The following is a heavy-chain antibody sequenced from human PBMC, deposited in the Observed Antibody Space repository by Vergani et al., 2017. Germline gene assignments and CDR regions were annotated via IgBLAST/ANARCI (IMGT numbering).Heavy chain of an antibody. CDR3: ARDRGGSHDVYFDY. D-gene: IGHD1-26*01. Sequence: QVQLVQSGAEVKKPGSSVKVSCKASGGTFSSYAISWVRQAPGQGLEWMGGIIPIFGTATYAQKFQGRVTITADASTSTAYMELSSLRSEETAVYYCARDRGGSHDVYFDYWGQGTLVTVSS. CDR1: GGTFSSYA. J-gene: IGHJ4*02. V-gene: IGHV1-69*01. CDR2: IIPIFGTA.